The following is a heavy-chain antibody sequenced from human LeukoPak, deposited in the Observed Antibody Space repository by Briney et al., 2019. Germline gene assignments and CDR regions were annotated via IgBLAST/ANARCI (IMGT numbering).Heavy chain of an antibody. CDR1: GFTVSSTY. CDR2: IYSGGST. Sequence: GGSLRLSCAASGFTVSSTYMSWVRQAPGRGLEWVSVIYSGGSTYYADSVKGRFTISRDNSKNTLYLQMNTLRAEDTAVYYRARAMGGFSYLDSWGQGTLVTVSS. J-gene: IGHJ4*02. D-gene: IGHD3-16*01. CDR3: ARAMGGFSYLDS. V-gene: IGHV3-53*01.